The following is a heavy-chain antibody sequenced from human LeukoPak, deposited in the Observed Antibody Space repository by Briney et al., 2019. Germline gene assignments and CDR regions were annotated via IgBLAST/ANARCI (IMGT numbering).Heavy chain of an antibody. CDR2: IYYSGST. CDR3: ARQSPGIAVAGTGDYFDY. V-gene: IGHV4-59*08. J-gene: IGHJ4*02. CDR1: GGSISSYC. Sequence: PSETLSLTCTVSGGSISSYCWSWIRQPPGKGLEWIGYIYYSGSTNYNPSLKSRVTISVDTSKNQFSLKLSSVTAADTAVYYCARQSPGIAVAGTGDYFDYWGQGTLVTVSS. D-gene: IGHD6-19*01.